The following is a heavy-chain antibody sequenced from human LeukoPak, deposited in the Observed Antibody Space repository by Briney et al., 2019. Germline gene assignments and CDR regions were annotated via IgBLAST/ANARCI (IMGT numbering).Heavy chain of an antibody. V-gene: IGHV4-39*07. CDR3: ARPARGDYADY. J-gene: IGHJ4*02. D-gene: IGHD3-10*01. CDR1: GGSISSSSYS. CDR2: IYYSGST. Sequence: SETLSLTCTVSGGSISSSSYSWGWIRQPPGKGLEWIGSIYYSGSTYYNPSLKSRVTISLDTSKNQFSLKLSSVTAADTAVYYCARPARGDYADYWGQGTLVTVSS.